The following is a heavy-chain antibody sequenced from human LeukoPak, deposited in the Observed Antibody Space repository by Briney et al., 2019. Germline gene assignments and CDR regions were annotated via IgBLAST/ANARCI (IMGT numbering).Heavy chain of an antibody. V-gene: IGHV3-7*05. Sequence: GGSLRLSCTASGFIFSNYCMNWVRQAPGKGLEWVANIKQDGNVKYYVDSVKGRFTISRDNAKNSLYLQMNSLRAEDTAVYYCARGGWRPVDYWGQGTLVTVSS. CDR2: IKQDGNVK. D-gene: IGHD3-3*01. CDR1: GFIFSNYC. CDR3: ARGGWRPVDY. J-gene: IGHJ4*02.